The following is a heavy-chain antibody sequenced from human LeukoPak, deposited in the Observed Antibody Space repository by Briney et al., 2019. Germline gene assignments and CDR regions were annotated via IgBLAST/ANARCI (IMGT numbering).Heavy chain of an antibody. Sequence: GGSLRLSCAASGFTFSSYAMSWVRQAPGKGLEWVSGISGSGGRTYYADSVKGRFTISRDNSKNTVYLQMNSLRAEDTAVYYCAKMVAAGNMYPLRPQHWGQGTLVTVSS. CDR1: GFTFSSYA. J-gene: IGHJ1*01. D-gene: IGHD6-13*01. CDR3: AKMVAAGNMYPLRPQH. V-gene: IGHV3-23*01. CDR2: ISGSGGRT.